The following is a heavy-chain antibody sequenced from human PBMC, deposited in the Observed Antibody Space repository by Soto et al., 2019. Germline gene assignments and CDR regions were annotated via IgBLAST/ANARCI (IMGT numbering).Heavy chain of an antibody. V-gene: IGHV5-51*01. Sequence: LGESLKISCKGSGYSFTTYWIGWVRQMPGKGLEWMGIIYPGDSDTRYSPSFQGQVTISADKSISTAYLQWRSLKASDTAMYYCARPREIRGLVGFDYWGQGTLVTVSS. CDR3: ARPREIRGLVGFDY. CDR1: GYSFTTYW. CDR2: IYPGDSDT. J-gene: IGHJ4*02. D-gene: IGHD3-10*01.